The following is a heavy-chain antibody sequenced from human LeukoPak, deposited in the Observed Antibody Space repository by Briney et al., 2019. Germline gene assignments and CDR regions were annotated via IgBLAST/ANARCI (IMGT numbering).Heavy chain of an antibody. CDR2: IYHSGST. J-gene: IGHJ5*02. CDR3: ARGGDFGGNPLYTWFDP. V-gene: IGHV4-30-2*01. Sequence: SETLSLTCTVSGGSISSGGYYWSWIRQPPGKGLEWIGYIYHSGSTYYNPSLKSRVTISVDRSKNQFSLKLSSVTAADTAVYYCARGGDFGGNPLYTWFDPWGQGTLVTVSS. CDR1: GGSISSGGYY. D-gene: IGHD4/OR15-4a*01.